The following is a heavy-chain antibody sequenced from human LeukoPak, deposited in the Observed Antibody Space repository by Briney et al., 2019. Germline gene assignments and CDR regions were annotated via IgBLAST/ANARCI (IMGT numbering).Heavy chain of an antibody. J-gene: IGHJ4*02. CDR3: ARAIAAAGTGVDY. CDR2: IIPILGIA. CDR1: GGTFSSYA. V-gene: IGHV1-69*04. D-gene: IGHD6-13*01. Sequence: SVKVSCKASGGTFSSYAISWVRQAPGQGLEWMGRIIPILGIANYAQKFQGRVTITADKSTSTAYMELSSLRSEDTAVYYCARAIAAAGTGVDYWGQGTLVTVSS.